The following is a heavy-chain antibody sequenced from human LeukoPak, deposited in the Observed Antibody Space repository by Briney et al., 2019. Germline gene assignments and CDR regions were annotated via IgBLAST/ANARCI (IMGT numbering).Heavy chain of an antibody. J-gene: IGHJ5*02. CDR1: GGSISSSNYY. D-gene: IGHD6-19*01. CDR3: ARRVYSSGPKVWFDP. V-gene: IGHV4-39*07. CDR2: IYYSGNT. Sequence: SETLSLTCTVSGGSISSSNYYWGWIRQPPGKGLEWIGSIYYSGNTYYNPSLKSRVTISVDTSKNQFSLKLSSVTAADTAVYYCARRVYSSGPKVWFDPWGQGTLVTVSS.